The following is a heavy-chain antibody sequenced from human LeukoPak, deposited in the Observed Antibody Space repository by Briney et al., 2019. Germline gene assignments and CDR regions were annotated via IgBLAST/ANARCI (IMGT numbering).Heavy chain of an antibody. V-gene: IGHV4-59*01. CDR1: GGSISSYY. CDR2: IYYSGST. J-gene: IGHJ4*02. CDR3: ASACSSTSCYEGPRFDY. Sequence: PSETLSLTCTVSGGSISSYYWSWIRQPPGKGLEWIGYIYYSGSTNYNPSLKSRVTIAVDTSKNQFSLKLTSVTAADTAVYFCASACSSTSCYEGPRFDYWGQGTLVTVSS. D-gene: IGHD2-2*01.